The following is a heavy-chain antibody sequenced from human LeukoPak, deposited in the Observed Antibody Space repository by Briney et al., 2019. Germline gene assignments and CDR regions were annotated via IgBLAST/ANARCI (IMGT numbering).Heavy chain of an antibody. CDR1: GYTFTIYG. J-gene: IGHJ3*02. CDR3: ARGTGGYFDAFDI. V-gene: IGHV1-69*13. D-gene: IGHD5-12*01. CDR2: IIPIFGTA. Sequence: SVKVSCKASGYTFTIYGISWVRQAPGQGLEWMGGIIPIFGTANYAQKFQGRVTITADESTSTAYMELSSLRSEDTAVYYCARGTGGYFDAFDIWGQGTMVTVSS.